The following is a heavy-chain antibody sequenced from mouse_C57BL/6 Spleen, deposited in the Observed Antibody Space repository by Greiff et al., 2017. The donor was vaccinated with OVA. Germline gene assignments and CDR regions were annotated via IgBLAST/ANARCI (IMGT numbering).Heavy chain of an antibody. CDR1: GYTFTSYT. V-gene: IGHV1-4*01. Sequence: GASVKMSCKASGYTFTSYTMHWVKQRPGQGLEWIGYINPSSGYTKYNQKFKDKATLTADKPSSTAYMQLSSLTSEDSAVYYCARGTTAFDYWGQGTTLTVSS. D-gene: IGHD1-2*01. CDR2: INPSSGYT. CDR3: ARGTTAFDY. J-gene: IGHJ2*01.